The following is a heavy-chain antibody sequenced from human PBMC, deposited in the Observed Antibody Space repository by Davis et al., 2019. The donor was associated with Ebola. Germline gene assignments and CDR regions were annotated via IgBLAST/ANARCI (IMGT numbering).Heavy chain of an antibody. V-gene: IGHV3-21*01. CDR2: ISSSSSYI. Sequence: GGSLRLSCAASGFTFSSYSMNWVRQAPGKGLEWVSPISSSSSYIYYADSVKGRFTISRDNAKNSLYLQMNSLRAEDTAVYYCARITKRYYYYGMDVWGQGTTVTVSS. J-gene: IGHJ6*02. CDR3: ARITKRYYYYGMDV. CDR1: GFTFSSYS. D-gene: IGHD2-2*01.